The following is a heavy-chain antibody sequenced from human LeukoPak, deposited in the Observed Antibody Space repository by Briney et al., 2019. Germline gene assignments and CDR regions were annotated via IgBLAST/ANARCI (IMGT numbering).Heavy chain of an antibody. CDR3: ARTGRRAVAVPPALFY. Sequence: ASVKVSCKASGYTFTGYYMHWVRQAPGQGLEWMGWINPNRGGTNYAQKFQVRVTMTRDTSISTAYMELSRLRSDDMAVYYCARTGRRAVAVPPALFYWGQGTLVTVSS. V-gene: IGHV1-2*02. CDR2: INPNRGGT. J-gene: IGHJ4*02. D-gene: IGHD6-19*01. CDR1: GYTFTGYY.